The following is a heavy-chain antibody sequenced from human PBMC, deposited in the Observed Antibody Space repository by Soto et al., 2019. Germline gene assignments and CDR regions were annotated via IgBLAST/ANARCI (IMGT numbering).Heavy chain of an antibody. J-gene: IGHJ4*02. D-gene: IGHD2-8*01. CDR3: ARSPKGTNFDY. Sequence: QVQLQESGPGLVKPSQTLSLTCTVSGGSISSGDYYWTWIRQPPGKGLEWIGYIYYSGSTYYNPSLKRRVTIQVDTSKNQFSLKLSSVTAADTAVYYCARSPKGTNFDYWGQGTLVTVSS. V-gene: IGHV4-30-4*01. CDR1: GGSISSGDYY. CDR2: IYYSGST.